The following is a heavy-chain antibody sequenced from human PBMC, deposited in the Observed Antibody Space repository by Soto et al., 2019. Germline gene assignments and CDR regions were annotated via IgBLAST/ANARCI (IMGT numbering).Heavy chain of an antibody. V-gene: IGHV4-59*08. CDR1: AVTPSRYT. J-gene: IGHJ6*02. CDR3: VRQGFGRLHGLVDV. D-gene: IGHD3-10*01. CDR2: IDSNGGT. Sequence: PQDLSLSSTGSAVTPSRYTWRWIRQPPGRRLEWIGYIDSNGGTSYNPSLQSRVTISVDTSTKQFSLKLSSVTAADTAVYYCVRQGFGRLHGLVDVWGQGTTVT.